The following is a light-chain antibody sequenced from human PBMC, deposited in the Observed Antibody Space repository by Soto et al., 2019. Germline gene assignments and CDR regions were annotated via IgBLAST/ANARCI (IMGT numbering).Light chain of an antibody. J-gene: IGKJ1*01. CDR1: QGISSY. Sequence: DIKLTQSPSTLSASEGDRVTITCRASQGISSYLAWYQQKPGQAPKLLIYAASNLESGVPERFSGSGSGTDFTLTISRLESEDFAMYWCQQYYSSPRMFGRGTKVDIK. CDR3: QQYYSSPRM. V-gene: IGKV1-9*01. CDR2: AAS.